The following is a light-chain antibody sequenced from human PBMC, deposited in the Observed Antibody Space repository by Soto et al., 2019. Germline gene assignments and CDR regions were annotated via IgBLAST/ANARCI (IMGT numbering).Light chain of an antibody. J-gene: IGKJ2*01. Sequence: DIPMTQSPSTLSAYLGDTVAVTCRASQSVSGWLAWYQQTPGEAPKLLIYDASALPLGVPSRFSGSAAGTEFTLTINSVQPDEFATYDCQQYDTYYTFGQWTKVDIK. V-gene: IGKV1-5*01. CDR2: DAS. CDR3: QQYDTYYT. CDR1: QSVSGW.